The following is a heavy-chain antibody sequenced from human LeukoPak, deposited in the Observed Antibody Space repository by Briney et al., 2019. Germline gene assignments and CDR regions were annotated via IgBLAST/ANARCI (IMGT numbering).Heavy chain of an antibody. Sequence: PGGSLRLSCAASGFTFSSYSMNWVRQAPGKGLEWVSSISSSSSYIYYADSVKGRFTISRDNAKNSLYLQMNSLRAEDTAVYYCARDCRPDDFWSGYCYWGQGTLVTVSS. V-gene: IGHV3-21*01. CDR2: ISSSSSYI. J-gene: IGHJ4*02. D-gene: IGHD3-3*01. CDR1: GFTFSSYS. CDR3: ARDCRPDDFWSGYCY.